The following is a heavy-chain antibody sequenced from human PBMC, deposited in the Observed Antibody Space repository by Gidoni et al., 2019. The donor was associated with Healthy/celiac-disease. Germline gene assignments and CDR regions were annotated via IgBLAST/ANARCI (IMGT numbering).Heavy chain of an antibody. J-gene: IGHJ4*02. CDR2: IRSKANSYAT. CDR3: TRRGPLNDYFDY. CDR1: GFTFSGSA. Sequence: EVQLVESGGGLVQPGGALTLSGAASGFTFSGSAMHWVRQASGQGLEWVGRIRSKANSYATAYAASVKGRFTISRDDSKNTAYLQMNSLKTEDTAVYYCTRRGPLNDYFDYWGQGTLVTVSS. D-gene: IGHD3-10*01. V-gene: IGHV3-73*01.